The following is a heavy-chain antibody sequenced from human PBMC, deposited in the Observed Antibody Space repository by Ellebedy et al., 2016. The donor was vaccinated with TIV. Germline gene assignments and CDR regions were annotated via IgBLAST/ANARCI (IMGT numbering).Heavy chain of an antibody. CDR1: GITFSNRW. CDR3: ARELTGYYVGY. D-gene: IGHD3-9*01. CDR2: ISYDGGISK. V-gene: IGHV3-30-3*01. J-gene: IGHJ4*02. Sequence: GESLKISCTVSGITFSNRWMHWVRQAPGKGLDWVALISYDGGISKYYSDSVKGRFTISRDNSKSTLYLQMNSLRAEDTAVYYCARELTGYYVGYWGQGTLVTVSS.